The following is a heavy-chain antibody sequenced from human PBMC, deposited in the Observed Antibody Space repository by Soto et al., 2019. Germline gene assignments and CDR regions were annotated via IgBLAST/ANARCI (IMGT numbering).Heavy chain of an antibody. CDR1: GGSFSGYY. D-gene: IGHD3-10*01. V-gene: IGHV4-34*01. Sequence: PSETLSLTCAVYGGSFSGYYWSWIRQPPGKGLEWIGEINHSGSTNYNPSLKSRVTISVDTSKNQFSLKLSSVTAADTAVYYCARVWFGEISWFDPWGQGTLVTVSS. CDR3: ARVWFGEISWFDP. CDR2: INHSGST. J-gene: IGHJ5*02.